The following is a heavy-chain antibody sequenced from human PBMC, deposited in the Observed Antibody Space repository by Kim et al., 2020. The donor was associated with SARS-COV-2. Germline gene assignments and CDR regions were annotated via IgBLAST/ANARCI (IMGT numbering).Heavy chain of an antibody. CDR3: ARGSLAVAGRGEIFDY. J-gene: IGHJ4*02. Sequence: SVKVSCKASGGTFSSYAISWVRQAPGQGLEWMGGIIPIFGTANYAQKFQGRVTITADESTSTAYMELSSLRSEDTAVYYCARGSLAVAGRGEIFDYWGQGTLVTVSS. CDR1: GGTFSSYA. V-gene: IGHV1-69*13. D-gene: IGHD6-19*01. CDR2: IIPIFGTA.